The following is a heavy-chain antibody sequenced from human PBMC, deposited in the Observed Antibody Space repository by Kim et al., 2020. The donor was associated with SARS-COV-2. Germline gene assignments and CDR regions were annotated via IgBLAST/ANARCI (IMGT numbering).Heavy chain of an antibody. CDR3: ARAGGDYGDPLDY. V-gene: IGHV1-46*01. Sequence: YAQKFQGRVTMTRDTSTSTVYMELSSLRSEDTAVYYCARAGGDYGDPLDYWGQGTLVTVSS. J-gene: IGHJ4*02. D-gene: IGHD4-17*01.